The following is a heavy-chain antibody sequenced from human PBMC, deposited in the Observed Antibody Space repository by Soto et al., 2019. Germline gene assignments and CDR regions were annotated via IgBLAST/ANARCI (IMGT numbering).Heavy chain of an antibody. CDR1: GFTFSSYG. V-gene: IGHV3-30*03. J-gene: IGHJ2*01. Sequence: LRLSCAASGFTFSSYGMHWVRQAPGKGLEWVAVISYDGSNKYYADSVKGRFTISRDNSKNTLYLQMNSLRAEDTAVYYCARDPLWGTAMVLWYFDLWGRGTLVTVSS. CDR2: ISYDGSNK. CDR3: ARDPLWGTAMVLWYFDL. D-gene: IGHD5-18*01.